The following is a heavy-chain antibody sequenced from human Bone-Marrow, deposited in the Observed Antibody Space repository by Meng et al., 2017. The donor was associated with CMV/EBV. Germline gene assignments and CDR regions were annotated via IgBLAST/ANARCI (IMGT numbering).Heavy chain of an antibody. CDR2: INGDGSIR. D-gene: IGHD3-3*01. V-gene: IGHV3-74*03. J-gene: IGHJ3*01. CDR1: GFTFRNNW. CDR3: VREMWSNDV. Sequence: GESLKISCVPSGFTFRNNWMHWVRQAPGKGLVWVSRINGDGSIREYADSVKGRLTISRDNAKDTLYLQMNSLRAEDTAVYYCVREMWSNDVWGRGTMVNVSS.